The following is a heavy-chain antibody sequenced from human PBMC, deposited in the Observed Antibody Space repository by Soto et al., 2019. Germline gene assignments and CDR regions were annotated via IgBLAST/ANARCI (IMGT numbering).Heavy chain of an antibody. CDR2: IGSSSSSI. Sequence: GGSLRLSCAASGFTFSTYTMSWVRQAPGKGLEWVSSIGSSSSSIFYADSVKGRFTISRDDAKNSLYLQMNSLRADDTAVFYCARRCGAGAVGCYSPDAFDVWGQGTMVTVSS. CDR3: ARRCGAGAVGCYSPDAFDV. J-gene: IGHJ3*01. V-gene: IGHV3-21*01. CDR1: GFTFSTYT. D-gene: IGHD2-21*01.